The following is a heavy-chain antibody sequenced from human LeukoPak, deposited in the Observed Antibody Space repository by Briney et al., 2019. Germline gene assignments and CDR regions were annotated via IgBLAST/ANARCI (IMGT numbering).Heavy chain of an antibody. CDR1: GFTFSSYS. V-gene: IGHV3-48*01. D-gene: IGHD3-3*02. CDR3: ARVVSISHDAFDI. Sequence: GGSLRLSCAASGFTFSSYSMNWVRQAPGKGLEWVSYISSSSSTIYYADSVKGRFTISRDNSKNTLYLQMNSLRAEDTAVYYCARVVSISHDAFDIWGQGTMVTVSS. J-gene: IGHJ3*02. CDR2: ISSSSSTI.